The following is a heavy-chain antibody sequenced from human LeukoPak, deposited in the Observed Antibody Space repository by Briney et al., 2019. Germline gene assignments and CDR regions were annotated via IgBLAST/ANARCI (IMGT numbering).Heavy chain of an antibody. V-gene: IGHV5-10-1*01. CDR1: GYSFTSYW. CDR3: ARHRQAAAGLFDY. J-gene: IGHJ4*02. CDR2: IDPSDSYT. D-gene: IGHD6-13*01. Sequence: GESLKISYKGSGYSFTSYWISWVRPMPGKGLEWMGRIDPSDSYTNYSPSFQGHVTISADKSISTAYLQWSSLKASDTAMYYCARHRQAAAGLFDYWGQGTLVTVSS.